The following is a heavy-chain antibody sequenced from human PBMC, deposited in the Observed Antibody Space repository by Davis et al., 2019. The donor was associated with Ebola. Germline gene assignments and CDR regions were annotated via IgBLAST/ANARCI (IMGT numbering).Heavy chain of an antibody. J-gene: IGHJ6*02. Sequence: AASVKVSCKASGGTFRSYAISWMRQAPGQGLEWMGGIIPMFGTPNYAQKFQGRVRITADDSTRTAYMELSSLRSEDTAVYYCTRAVLELRADYYYYGMDVWGQGTTVTVFS. CDR3: TRAVLELRADYYYYGMDV. CDR1: GGTFRSYA. D-gene: IGHD1-7*01. V-gene: IGHV1-69*13. CDR2: IIPMFGTP.